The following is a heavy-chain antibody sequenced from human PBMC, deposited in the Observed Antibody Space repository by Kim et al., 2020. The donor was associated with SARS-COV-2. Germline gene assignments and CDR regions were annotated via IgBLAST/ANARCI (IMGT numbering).Heavy chain of an antibody. V-gene: IGHV3-74*01. CDR2: INSDGSST. Sequence: GGSLRLSCAASGFTFSSYWMHWVRQAPGKGLVWVSRINSDGSSTSYADSVKGRFTISRDNAKNTLYLQMNSLRAEDTAVYYCARVRMATSYDAFDIWGQGTMVTVSS. D-gene: IGHD5-12*01. CDR3: ARVRMATSYDAFDI. J-gene: IGHJ3*02. CDR1: GFTFSSYW.